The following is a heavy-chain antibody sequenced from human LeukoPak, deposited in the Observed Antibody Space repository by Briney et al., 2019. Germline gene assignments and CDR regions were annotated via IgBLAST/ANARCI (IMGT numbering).Heavy chain of an antibody. CDR1: GGSFSGYY. CDR2: INHSGHS. CDR3: ARSSDLNFDS. V-gene: IGHV4-34*01. Sequence: SSETLSLTCAVYGGSFSGYYWSWIRQPPGQGLEWIGEINHSGHSSHNPSLRSRVTMSVDTSKNQFSLKLNSVTAADTSVYYCARSSDLNFDSWGQGTLVPVSS. J-gene: IGHJ4*02.